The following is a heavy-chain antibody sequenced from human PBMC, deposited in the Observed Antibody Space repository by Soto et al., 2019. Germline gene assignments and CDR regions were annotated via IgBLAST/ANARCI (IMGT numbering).Heavy chain of an antibody. CDR2: TSGGAGST. V-gene: IGHV3-23*01. Sequence: GGSLRLSCAASGFTFSSYVMSWVRQAPGKGLEWVSATSGGAGSTYYADSVKGRFTISRDNSKNKLYLQMNSLRAEDTAVYYCAKVSGDQLLSTFDYWGQGTLVTVS. CDR3: AKVSGDQLLSTFDY. CDR1: GFTFSSYV. D-gene: IGHD2-2*01. J-gene: IGHJ4*02.